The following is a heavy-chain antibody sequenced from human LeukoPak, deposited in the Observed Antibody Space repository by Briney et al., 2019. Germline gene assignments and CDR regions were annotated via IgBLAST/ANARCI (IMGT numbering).Heavy chain of an antibody. CDR3: ARRYCSGGSCYGEGY. Sequence: ASVKVSCKASGYTFTSYDINWVRQATGQGLEWMGWKNPNSGNTGYAQKFQGRVTMTRNTSISTAYMELSSLRSEDTAVYYCARRYCSGGSCYGEGYWGQGTLVTVSS. J-gene: IGHJ4*02. CDR2: KNPNSGNT. D-gene: IGHD2-15*01. V-gene: IGHV1-8*01. CDR1: GYTFTSYD.